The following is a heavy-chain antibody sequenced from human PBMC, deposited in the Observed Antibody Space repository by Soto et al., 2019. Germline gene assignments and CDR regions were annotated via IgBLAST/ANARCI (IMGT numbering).Heavy chain of an antibody. CDR3: AREGTCSSTSCPTYFSFGMDV. J-gene: IGHJ6*02. CDR2: ISAYNGNT. V-gene: IGHV1-18*01. CDR1: GYTFASYG. Sequence: QVQLVQSGAEVKKPGASVKVSCKASGYTFASYGISWVRQAPGQGLEWMGWISAYNGNTNYAQKFQGRVTMTTDTFTRTAYMEVRSLRSDDTAVYYCAREGTCSSTSCPTYFSFGMDVWGQGNTVTVS. D-gene: IGHD2-2*01.